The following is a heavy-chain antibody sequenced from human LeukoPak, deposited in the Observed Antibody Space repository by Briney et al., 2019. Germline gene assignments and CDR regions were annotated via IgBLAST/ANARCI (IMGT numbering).Heavy chain of an antibody. CDR3: ARLRSLGDSSSNYFYMDV. J-gene: IGHJ6*03. CDR1: GYSISSGYY. D-gene: IGHD6-13*01. CDR2: IYHSGST. Sequence: SETLSLTCTVSGYSISSGYYWGWIRQPPGKGLEWIGSIYHSGSTYYNPSLKSRVTISVDTSKNQFSLKLNSVTAADTAVYYCARLRSLGDSSSNYFYMDVWGKGTTVTVSS. V-gene: IGHV4-38-2*02.